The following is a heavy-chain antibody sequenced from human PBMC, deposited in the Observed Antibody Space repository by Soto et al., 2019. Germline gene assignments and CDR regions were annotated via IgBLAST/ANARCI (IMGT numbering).Heavy chain of an antibody. Sequence: PGGSLRLSCAASGFTFSSYGMHWVRQAPGKGLEWVAVISYDGSNKYYADSVKGRFTISRDNSKNTLYLQMNSLRAEDTAVYYWAKFAQGRGGTQDYWGKGPLVTVSS. V-gene: IGHV3-30*18. CDR2: ISYDGSNK. D-gene: IGHD2-15*01. J-gene: IGHJ4*02. CDR3: AKFAQGRGGTQDY. CDR1: GFTFSSYG.